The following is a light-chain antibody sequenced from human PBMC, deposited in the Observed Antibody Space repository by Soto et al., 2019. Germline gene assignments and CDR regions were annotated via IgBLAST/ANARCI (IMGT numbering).Light chain of an antibody. CDR2: GAS. Sequence: EIVLTQSTGTLSFSPGERATLTCRASQSVSSSYLAWFQQKPGQAPRLLIYGASSRATGIPDRFSGSGSGTDFTLTISRLEPEDFAVYYCQQYGNAPFTFGHGTKVDIK. CDR3: QQYGNAPFT. V-gene: IGKV3-20*01. J-gene: IGKJ3*01. CDR1: QSVSSSY.